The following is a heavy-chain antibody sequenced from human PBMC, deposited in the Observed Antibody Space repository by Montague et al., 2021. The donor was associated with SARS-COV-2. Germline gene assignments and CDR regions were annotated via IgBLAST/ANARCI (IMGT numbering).Heavy chain of an antibody. CDR2: IYYRGST. J-gene: IGHJ5*02. Sequence: SETLSLTCTVSNGSINNYYWSWVRQPPGKRLEWIGYIYYRGSTNYNPSLESRVTMSIDTSKNQFSLKLRSVTAADTAVYCCAREGLHDWFDPWGQGTLVIVSS. V-gene: IGHV4-59*01. CDR3: AREGLHDWFDP. CDR1: NGSINNYY.